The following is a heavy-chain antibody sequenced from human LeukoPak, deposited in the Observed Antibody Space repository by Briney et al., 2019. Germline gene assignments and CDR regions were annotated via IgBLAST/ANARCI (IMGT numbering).Heavy chain of an antibody. CDR2: ISYDGSNK. CDR3: ARERIVVASDDAFGI. Sequence: GGSLRLSCAASGFTFSSYAMHWVRQAPGKGLEWVAVISYDGSNKYYADSVKGRFTISRDNSKNTLYLQMNSLRAEDTAVYYCARERIVVASDDAFGIWGQGTMVTVSS. CDR1: GFTFSSYA. V-gene: IGHV3-30-3*01. D-gene: IGHD2-21*01. J-gene: IGHJ3*02.